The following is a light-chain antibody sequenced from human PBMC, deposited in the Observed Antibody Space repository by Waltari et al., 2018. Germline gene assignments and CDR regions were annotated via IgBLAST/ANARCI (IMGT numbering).Light chain of an antibody. CDR3: QQSYSDAPYT. CDR1: QGIAKF. J-gene: IGKJ2*01. CDR2: AAS. V-gene: IGKV1-39*01. Sequence: IQMTQSPSSLSASIGDRVPITCRASQGIAKFLNWYQQKPGQSPKLLIYAASSLQRANPSRFSGSGSGTDFTLTITSLQPDDFATYYCQQSYSDAPYTFGPGTKLEIK.